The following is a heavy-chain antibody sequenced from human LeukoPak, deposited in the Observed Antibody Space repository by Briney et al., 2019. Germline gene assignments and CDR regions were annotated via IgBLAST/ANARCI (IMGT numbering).Heavy chain of an antibody. CDR2: IRSKTNSYAT. V-gene: IGHV3-73*01. D-gene: IGHD3-22*01. CDR1: EFTFSGSA. CDR3: TTFSHDSSGYRPY. J-gene: IGHJ4*02. Sequence: GGSLRLSCAASEFTFSGSAMHWVRQASGKGLEWVGRIRSKTNSYATAYAASVRGRFTIFRDDSKNTAYLQMNSLKTEDTAVYYCTTFSHDSSGYRPYWGQGTLVTVSS.